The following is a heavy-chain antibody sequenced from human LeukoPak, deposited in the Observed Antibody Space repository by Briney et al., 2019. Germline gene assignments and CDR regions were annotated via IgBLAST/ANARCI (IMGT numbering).Heavy chain of an antibody. CDR2: ISGSGGST. CDR1: GFTFRTYG. Sequence: GGSLRLSCAASGFTFRTYGMHWARQAPGKGLEWVSAISGSGGSTYYADSVKGRFTISRDNSKNTLYLQMNSLRAEDTAVYYCAKDSSLRFGYWFDPWGQGTLVTVSS. V-gene: IGHV3-23*01. CDR3: AKDSSLRFGYWFDP. J-gene: IGHJ5*02. D-gene: IGHD4-17*01.